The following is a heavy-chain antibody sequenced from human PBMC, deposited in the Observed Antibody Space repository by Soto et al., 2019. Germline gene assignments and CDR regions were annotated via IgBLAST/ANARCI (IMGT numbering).Heavy chain of an antibody. V-gene: IGHV4-31*03. CDR3: SRDSARSIAVAGTTAFDI. D-gene: IGHD6-19*01. CDR1: GGSISSGGYY. J-gene: IGHJ3*02. CDR2: IYYSGST. Sequence: SETLSLTCTVSGGSISSGGYYWSWIRQHPGKGLEWIGYIYYSGSTYYNPSLKSRVTISVDTSKNQFSLKLSSVTAADTAVYYFSRDSARSIAVAGTTAFDIWGQGTMVTVSS.